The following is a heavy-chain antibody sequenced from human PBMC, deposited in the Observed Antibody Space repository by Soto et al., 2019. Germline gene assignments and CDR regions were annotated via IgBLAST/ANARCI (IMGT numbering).Heavy chain of an antibody. D-gene: IGHD4-17*01. Sequence: ASVKVSCKASGYTYTSYGISWVRQEPGQGLEWMGWISAYNGNTNYAQKLQGRVTMTTDTSTSTAYMELRSLRSDDTAVYYCARDRLQTTVTTIDVDYWGQGTLVTVSS. J-gene: IGHJ4*02. CDR1: GYTYTSYG. CDR2: ISAYNGNT. V-gene: IGHV1-18*01. CDR3: ARDRLQTTVTTIDVDY.